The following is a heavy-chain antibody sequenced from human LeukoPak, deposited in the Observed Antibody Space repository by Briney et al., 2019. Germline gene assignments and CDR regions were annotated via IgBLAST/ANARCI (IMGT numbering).Heavy chain of an antibody. J-gene: IGHJ4*02. CDR3: ARGFYGSGSYYNVFTPYFDY. Sequence: SETLSLACTVSGGSISSSSYYWGWIRQPPGKGLEWIGSIYYSGSTYYNPSLKSRVTISVDTSKNQFSLKLSSVTAADTAVYYCARGFYGSGSYYNVFTPYFDYWGQGTLVTVSS. CDR1: GGSISSSSYY. V-gene: IGHV4-39*07. D-gene: IGHD3-10*01. CDR2: IYYSGST.